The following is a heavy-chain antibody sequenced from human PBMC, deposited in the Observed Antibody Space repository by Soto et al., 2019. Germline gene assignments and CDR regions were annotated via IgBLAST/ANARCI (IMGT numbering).Heavy chain of an antibody. CDR2: IWFDGCNK. J-gene: IGHJ4*02. Sequence: QVQLVESGGGVVQPGRSRRHSCAASGFTFSSYGMHWVLQAPGKGLGWVAVIWFDGCNKFYADSVKGLFTISRDNSKNTVSLQMKSLRDEDSAAYYCATTGPYWGQGTLVTVSS. CDR1: GFTFSSYG. V-gene: IGHV3-33*01. CDR3: ATTGPY.